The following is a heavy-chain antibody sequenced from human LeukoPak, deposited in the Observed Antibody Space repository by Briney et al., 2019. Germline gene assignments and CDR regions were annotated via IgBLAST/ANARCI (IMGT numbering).Heavy chain of an antibody. V-gene: IGHV4-4*07. CDR2: IYTSGST. CDR3: AGLPYYYYYGMDV. J-gene: IGHJ6*02. CDR1: GGSISSYY. Sequence: PSETLSLTCTASGGSISSYYWSWIRQPAGKGLEWIGRIYTSGSTNYNPSLKSRVTMSVDTSKNQFSLKLSSVTAADTAVYYCAGLPYYYYYGMDVWGQGTTVTVSS.